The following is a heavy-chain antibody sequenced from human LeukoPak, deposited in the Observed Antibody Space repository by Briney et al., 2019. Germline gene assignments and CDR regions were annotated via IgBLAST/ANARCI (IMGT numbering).Heavy chain of an antibody. D-gene: IGHD3-3*01. CDR2: ISYDGSNK. V-gene: IGHV3-30-3*01. J-gene: IGHJ4*02. CDR3: APNFWSGYVTDY. CDR1: GFTFSSFA. Sequence: GGSLRLSCAASGFTFSSFAMHWVRQAPGGGVGWVSVISYDGSNKYYADSVKGRFTISRDNSKNTLNLQMNSLRAEDTAVYYCAPNFWSGYVTDYWSQGTLLTVPS.